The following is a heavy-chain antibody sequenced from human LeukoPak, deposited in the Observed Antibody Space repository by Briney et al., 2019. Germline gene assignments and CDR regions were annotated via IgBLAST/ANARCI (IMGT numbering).Heavy chain of an antibody. CDR3: AKDSTIQLWSNY. J-gene: IGHJ4*02. CDR2: ISSSGGST. CDR1: GFTFSSYA. Sequence: GALRLSCAASGFTFSSYAMSWVRQVPGKGLEWVSTISSSGGSTYYADSVKDRFTISRDNSKNPLYLQMNSLRAEDTAVYYCAKDSTIQLWSNYWGQGTLVTVSS. D-gene: IGHD5-18*01. V-gene: IGHV3-23*01.